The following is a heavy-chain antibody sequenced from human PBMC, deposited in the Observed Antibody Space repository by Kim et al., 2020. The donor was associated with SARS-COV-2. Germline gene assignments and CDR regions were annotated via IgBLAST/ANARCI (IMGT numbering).Heavy chain of an antibody. J-gene: IGHJ4*02. CDR3: AREGYMNSGWYIDY. Sequence: ASVKVSCKASGYTFTSYAMHWVRQAPGQRLEWMGWINAGNGNTKNSQKFQGRVTITRDTSASTAYMELSSLRSEDTAVYYCAREGYMNSGWYIDYWGQGTLVTVSS. CDR2: INAGNGNT. V-gene: IGHV1-3*01. D-gene: IGHD6-19*01. CDR1: GYTFTSYA.